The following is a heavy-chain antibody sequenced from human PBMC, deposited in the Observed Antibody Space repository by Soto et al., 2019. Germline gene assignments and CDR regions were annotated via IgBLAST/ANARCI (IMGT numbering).Heavy chain of an antibody. CDR3: ARQPHYGSGSSYYYYGMDV. CDR1: GYTFTQYW. V-gene: IGHV5-10-1*01. J-gene: IGHJ6*02. Sequence: GESLKISCEASGYTFTQYWVGWVRQMPGKGLEWMGRIDPSDSYTNYSPSFQGHVTISADKSISTAYLQWSSLKASDTAMYYCARQPHYGSGSSYYYYGMDVWGQGTTVTVSS. D-gene: IGHD3-10*01. CDR2: IDPSDSYT.